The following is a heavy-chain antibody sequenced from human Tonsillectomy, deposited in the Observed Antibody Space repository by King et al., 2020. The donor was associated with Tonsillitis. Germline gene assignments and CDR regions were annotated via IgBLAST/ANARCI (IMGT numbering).Heavy chain of an antibody. Sequence: VQLVESGGGVVQPGRSLRLSCAASGFTFSSYGMHWVRQAPGKGLEGVAVIWYDGSNKYYADSVKGRFTISRDNSKNTLYLQMSSLRAEDTAVYYCAREGVYGDYRFRNAFDIWGQGTMLTVSS. CDR1: GFTFSSYG. D-gene: IGHD4-17*01. V-gene: IGHV3-33*08. CDR3: AREGVYGDYRFRNAFDI. CDR2: IWYDGSNK. J-gene: IGHJ3*02.